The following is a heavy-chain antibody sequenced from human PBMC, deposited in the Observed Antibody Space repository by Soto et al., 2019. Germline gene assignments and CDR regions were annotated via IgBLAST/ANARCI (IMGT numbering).Heavy chain of an antibody. D-gene: IGHD6-13*01. Sequence: GGSLRLSCAASGYSFDAYIMNWVRQAPGKGLEWVSSIIPRVLTNFYADSVRGRFSFSRDDASSSLFLQMNNLRAEDTAVYYCATWYGNHYFGLDVWGQGTTVTVSS. J-gene: IGHJ6*02. CDR2: IIPRVLTN. CDR1: GYSFDAYI. V-gene: IGHV3-48*01. CDR3: ATWYGNHYFGLDV.